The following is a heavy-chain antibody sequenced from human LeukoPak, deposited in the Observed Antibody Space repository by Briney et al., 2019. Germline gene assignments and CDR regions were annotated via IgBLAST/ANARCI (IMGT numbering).Heavy chain of an antibody. Sequence: SETLSLTCAVYGRSFSGYYWSWIRQPPGKGLEWIGEINHSGSTNYNPSLKSRVTISVDTSKNQFSLKLSSVTAADTAVYYCARAPHELIAAPYYYGMDVWGQGTTVTVSS. J-gene: IGHJ6*02. V-gene: IGHV4-34*01. CDR3: ARAPHELIAAPYYYGMDV. CDR1: GRSFSGYY. CDR2: INHSGST. D-gene: IGHD6-13*01.